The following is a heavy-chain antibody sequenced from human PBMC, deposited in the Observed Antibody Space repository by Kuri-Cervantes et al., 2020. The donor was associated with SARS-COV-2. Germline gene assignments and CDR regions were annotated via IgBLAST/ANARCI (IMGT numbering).Heavy chain of an antibody. V-gene: IGHV3-74*01. CDR2: INSDGSST. CDR3: AREYYYDSSGYYPVGGYYYGMDV. CDR1: GFTFSSYW. J-gene: IGHJ6*02. Sequence: LSLTCAASGFTFSSYWMHWVRQAPGKGLVWVSRINSDGSSTSYADSVKGRFTISRDNAKNTLYLQMNSLRAEDTAVYYCAREYYYDSSGYYPVGGYYYGMDVWGQGTTVTVSS. D-gene: IGHD3-22*01.